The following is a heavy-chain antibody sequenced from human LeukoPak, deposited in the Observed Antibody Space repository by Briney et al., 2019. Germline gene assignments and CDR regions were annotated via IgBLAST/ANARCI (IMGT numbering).Heavy chain of an antibody. CDR3: STLAYCSGGRCYGFDY. CDR1: GLTFSNAW. D-gene: IGHD2-15*01. Sequence: GGSLRLSCVVSGLTFSNAWMTWVRQAPGKGLEWVGRLESKTDGGTTDYAAPVKGRFTISRDDSKNTQYLQMNSLKTEDTAVYYCSTLAYCSGGRCYGFDYWGQGALVTVSS. CDR2: LESKTDGGTT. V-gene: IGHV3-15*04. J-gene: IGHJ4*02.